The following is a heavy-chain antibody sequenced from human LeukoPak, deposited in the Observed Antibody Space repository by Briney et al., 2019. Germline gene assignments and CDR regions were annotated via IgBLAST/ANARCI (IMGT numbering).Heavy chain of an antibody. CDR2: INPSGGST. V-gene: IGHV1-46*01. CDR1: GYTFTSYY. D-gene: IGHD5-24*01. J-gene: IGHJ6*02. Sequence: GASVKVSCKASGYTFTSYYMHWVRQAPVHGLEWMGIINPSGGSTSYAQKFQGRVTMTRDTSTSTVYMELSSLRSEDTAVYYCAREGRWLQPTVPSYGMDVWGQGTTVTVSS. CDR3: AREGRWLQPTVPSYGMDV.